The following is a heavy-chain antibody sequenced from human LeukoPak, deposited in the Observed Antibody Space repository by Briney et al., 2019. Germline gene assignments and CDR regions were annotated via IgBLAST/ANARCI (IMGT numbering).Heavy chain of an antibody. Sequence: GGSLRLSCAASGFTFSSYAMTWVRQAPGKGLEWVAIISYDGSNTYYADSVQGRFSISRDNSKSTLYLQTNSLRTEDTAVYYCARYEYQLLGAFDIWGQGTMVTVSS. V-gene: IGHV3-30*03. D-gene: IGHD2-2*01. CDR3: ARYEYQLLGAFDI. CDR2: ISYDGSNT. CDR1: GFTFSSYA. J-gene: IGHJ3*02.